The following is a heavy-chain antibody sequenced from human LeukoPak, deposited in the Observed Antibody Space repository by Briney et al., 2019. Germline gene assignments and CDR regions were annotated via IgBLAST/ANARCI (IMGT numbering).Heavy chain of an antibody. CDR1: GFTFSSYW. Sequence: GGSLRLSCAASGFTFSSYWMSWVRQAPGKGLEWVANIKQDGSEKYYVDSVKGRFTISRDNAKNSLYLQMNSLRAEDTAVYYCARGVVRGVIITPRNYYYMDVWGKGTTVTVSS. D-gene: IGHD3-10*01. J-gene: IGHJ6*03. CDR2: IKQDGSEK. V-gene: IGHV3-7*01. CDR3: ARGVVRGVIITPRNYYYMDV.